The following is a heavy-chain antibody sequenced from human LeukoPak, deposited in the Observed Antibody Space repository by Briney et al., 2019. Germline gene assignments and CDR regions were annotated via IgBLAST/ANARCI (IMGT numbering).Heavy chain of an antibody. J-gene: IGHJ4*02. Sequence: KASQTLSLTCTVSGGSISSGSYYWSWIRQPAGKGLEWIGRIYTSGSTNYNPSLKSRVTISVDTSKNQFSLNLSSVTAADTAVYYCARTSARGAQFDYWGQGTLVTVSS. CDR2: IYTSGST. CDR3: ARTSARGAQFDY. V-gene: IGHV4-61*02. CDR1: GGSISSGSYY. D-gene: IGHD3-10*01.